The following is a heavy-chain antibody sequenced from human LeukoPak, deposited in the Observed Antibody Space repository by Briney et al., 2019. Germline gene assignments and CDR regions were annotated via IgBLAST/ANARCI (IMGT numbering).Heavy chain of an antibody. V-gene: IGHV3-23*01. CDR2: ISGSGGTT. CDR3: ARADRTGNYYYNYFMDV. CDR1: GFTFSAYA. J-gene: IGHJ6*04. Sequence: GGSLRLSCAASGFTFSAYAMNWVRQAPGKGLEWVSIISGSGGTTYYADSVKGRFTISRDNSKNTLYLQMNSLRAEDTAIYYCARADRTGNYYYNYFMDVWGKGTTVTVSS. D-gene: IGHD1/OR15-1a*01.